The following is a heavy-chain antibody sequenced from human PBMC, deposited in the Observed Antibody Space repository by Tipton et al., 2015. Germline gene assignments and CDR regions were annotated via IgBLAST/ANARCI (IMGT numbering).Heavy chain of an antibody. J-gene: IGHJ4*02. CDR3: AGHLAYRDTWSAQGF. V-gene: IGHV4-61*01. CDR1: GGSVTSGSYY. D-gene: IGHD3-3*01. Sequence: TLSLTCTVSGGSVTSGSYYWNWIRQPPGQGLEWIGYIYYSGSTSYNPSLKSRVTISTDTSKNQFSLKLRSVTAADTAVYYCAGHLAYRDTWSAQGFWGQGTLVTVSS. CDR2: IYYSGST.